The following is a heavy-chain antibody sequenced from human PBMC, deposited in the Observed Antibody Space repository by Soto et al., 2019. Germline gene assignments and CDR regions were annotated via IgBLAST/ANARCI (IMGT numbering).Heavy chain of an antibody. D-gene: IGHD2-15*01. CDR1: GDIFSNYA. V-gene: IGHV1-69*13. CDR2: IIPIYGTT. CDR3: ARDLGGCSAGSCRYNWFDP. Sequence: SVKVSCKASGDIFSNYAVSWVRQAPGQGLEWMGGIIPIYGTTNYAQKFQDRVTITADESTSTAYMELSSLRSEDTAVYYCARDLGGCSAGSCRYNWFDPWGQGTLVTVSS. J-gene: IGHJ5*02.